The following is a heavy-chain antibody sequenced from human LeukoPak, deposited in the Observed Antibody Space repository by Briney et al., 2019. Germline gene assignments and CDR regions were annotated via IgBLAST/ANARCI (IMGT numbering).Heavy chain of an antibody. Sequence: SETLSLTCTVSGGSISSYYWSWIRQPPGKGLEWIGYIYYSGSTNYNPSLKSRVTISVGTSKNQFSLKLSSVTAADTAVYYCARDRAYWYFDPWGRGTLVTVSS. CDR3: ARDRAYWYFDP. J-gene: IGHJ2*01. CDR2: IYYSGST. CDR1: GGSISSYY. D-gene: IGHD3-10*01. V-gene: IGHV4-59*01.